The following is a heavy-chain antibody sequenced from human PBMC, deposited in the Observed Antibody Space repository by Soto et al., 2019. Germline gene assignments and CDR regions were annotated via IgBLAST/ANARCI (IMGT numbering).Heavy chain of an antibody. Sequence: QVQLVESGGGVVQPGRSLRLSCAASGLNFSAYGMHWVRQAPGTGLELVALLSFDASKKYYADSVKGRFTISRDTSTNTLYLQMNSLRVEDTAVYYCRVGVADWGQGTRVTVSS. D-gene: IGHD1-26*01. J-gene: IGHJ4*02. CDR2: LSFDASKK. CDR1: GLNFSAYG. CDR3: RVGVAD. V-gene: IGHV3-30*03.